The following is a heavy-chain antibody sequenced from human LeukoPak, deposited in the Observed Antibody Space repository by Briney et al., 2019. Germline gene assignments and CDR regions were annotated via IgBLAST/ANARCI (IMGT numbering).Heavy chain of an antibody. J-gene: IGHJ5*02. Sequence: PSETLSLTCAVYGGSFSGYYWGWIRQPPGKGLEWIGEINHSGSTNYNPSLKSRVTISVDTSKNQFSLKLSSVTAADTAVYYCARGGRRWLQPNNWFDPWGQGTLVTVSS. CDR3: ARGGRRWLQPNNWFDP. V-gene: IGHV4-34*01. CDR1: GGSFSGYY. D-gene: IGHD5-24*01. CDR2: INHSGST.